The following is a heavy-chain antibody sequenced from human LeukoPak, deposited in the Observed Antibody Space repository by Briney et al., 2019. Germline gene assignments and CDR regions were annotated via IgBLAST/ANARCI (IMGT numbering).Heavy chain of an antibody. CDR2: ISSTTSYI. Sequence: GGSLRLSCAASGFTFSSYAMNWVRQAPGKGLEWVSSISSTTSYIYYADSVKGRFTISRDNAKNSLYLQMNSLRAEDTAVYYCARERRDYVWGSYRSALGYWGQGTLVTVSS. D-gene: IGHD3-16*02. CDR3: ARERRDYVWGSYRSALGY. CDR1: GFTFSSYA. V-gene: IGHV3-21*01. J-gene: IGHJ4*02.